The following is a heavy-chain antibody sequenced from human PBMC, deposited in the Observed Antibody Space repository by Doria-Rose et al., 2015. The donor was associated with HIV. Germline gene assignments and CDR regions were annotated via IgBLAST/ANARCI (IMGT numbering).Heavy chain of an antibody. CDR1: GASVSSRGYY. J-gene: IGHJ4*02. D-gene: IGHD3-3*01. CDR2: TYYTGTS. Sequence: QAQLQESGPGLVTPSATLSLTCSVSGASVSSRGYYWNWIRQVPGKGLESLGYTYYTGTSDYSPSLKSRLNMAVDTSKNQFSLKLSFVTVADTAVYYCSRMGSYRELDYWGQGALVSVSA. V-gene: IGHV4-31*02. CDR3: SRMGSYRELDY.